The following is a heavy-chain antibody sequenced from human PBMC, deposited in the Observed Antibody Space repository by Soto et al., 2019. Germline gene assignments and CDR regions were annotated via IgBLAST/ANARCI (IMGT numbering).Heavy chain of an antibody. CDR1: GFTFSDYY. CDR3: ARVTIFGVRFDY. Sequence: PGGSLRLSCAASGFTFSDYYMSWIRRAPGKGLEWVSYISSSGSTIYYADSVKGRFTISRDNAKNSLYLQMNSLRAEDTAVYYCARVTIFGVRFDYWGQGTLVTVSS. D-gene: IGHD3-3*01. CDR2: ISSSGSTI. V-gene: IGHV3-11*01. J-gene: IGHJ4*02.